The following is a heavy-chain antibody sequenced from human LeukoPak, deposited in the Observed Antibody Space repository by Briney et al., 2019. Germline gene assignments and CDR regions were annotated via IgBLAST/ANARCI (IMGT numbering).Heavy chain of an antibody. CDR2: ISAYNGNT. D-gene: IGHD3-10*01. CDR1: GYTFTSYG. J-gene: IGHJ4*02. CDR3: ARVRGFGEFQPNFDY. Sequence: ASVKVSCKASGYTFTSYGISWVRQAPGQGLEWMGWISAYNGNTNYAQKLQGRVTMTTDTSTSTAYMELRSLRSDDTAVYYCARVRGFGEFQPNFDYWGQGTLVTVSS. V-gene: IGHV1-18*01.